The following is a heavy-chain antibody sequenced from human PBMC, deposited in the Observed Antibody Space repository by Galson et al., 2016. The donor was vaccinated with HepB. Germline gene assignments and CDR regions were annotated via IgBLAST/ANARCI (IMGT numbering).Heavy chain of an antibody. CDR1: GFAFDRRA. Sequence: SLRLSCAASGFAFDRRALSWVRQAPGKRLEWVAVIRSAGDITYYADSVKGRFTISRDNSKNTLYLQMDSLRDEDTAIYYGALPNWITTIAVGWFDSWGQGTLVTVSS. V-gene: IGHV3-23*01. J-gene: IGHJ5*01. D-gene: IGHD3-22*01. CDR2: IRSAGDIT. CDR3: ALPNWITTIAVGWFDS.